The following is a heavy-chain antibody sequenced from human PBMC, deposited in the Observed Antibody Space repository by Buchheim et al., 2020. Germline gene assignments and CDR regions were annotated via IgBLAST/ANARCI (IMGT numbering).Heavy chain of an antibody. Sequence: DVQLVESGGGLVMPGGSLTLSCVTSGFSFSPFGMTWVRQGPGKGLEWVATVGSGHHTFYADLVEGRFTVSRDNARSSVYLQLNSLRAEDTAVYFCARDFSGWSRDYWGQGTL. V-gene: IGHV3-21*01. D-gene: IGHD6-19*01. CDR1: GFSFSPFG. CDR2: VGSGHHT. CDR3: ARDFSGWSRDY. J-gene: IGHJ4*02.